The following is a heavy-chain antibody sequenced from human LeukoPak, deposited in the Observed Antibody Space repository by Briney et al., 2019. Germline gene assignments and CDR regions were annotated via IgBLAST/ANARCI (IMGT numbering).Heavy chain of an antibody. Sequence: PGGSLRLSCAASGFTFDDYTMHWVRQAPGKGLEWVSLISWDGGSTYYADSVKGRFTISRDNSKNSLYLQMNSLRTEDTALYYCAKDLGYCSSTSCYTAWFGNSGLSFYYYYGMDVWGQGTTVTVSS. CDR2: ISWDGGST. D-gene: IGHD2-2*02. CDR1: GFTFDDYT. CDR3: AKDLGYCSSTSCYTAWFGNSGLSFYYYYGMDV. V-gene: IGHV3-43*01. J-gene: IGHJ6*02.